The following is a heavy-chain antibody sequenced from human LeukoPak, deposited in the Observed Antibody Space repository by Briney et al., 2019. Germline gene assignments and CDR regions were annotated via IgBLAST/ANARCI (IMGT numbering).Heavy chain of an antibody. CDR2: ISPSGST. Sequence: SETLSLTCDVHGVSIYGHYRNRITQPLGKSLEWIGEISPSGSTTYNPSLGSRFTISVDTSKNHFSLDLNSVTAADTALYYCARAPPSAFFTRNWYFDLWGLGTLVTVSS. J-gene: IGHJ2*01. V-gene: IGHV4-34*01. CDR1: GVSIYGHY. CDR3: ARAPPSAFFTRNWYFDL. D-gene: IGHD3-3*02.